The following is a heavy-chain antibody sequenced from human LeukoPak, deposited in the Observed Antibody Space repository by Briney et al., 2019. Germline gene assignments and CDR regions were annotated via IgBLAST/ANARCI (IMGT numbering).Heavy chain of an antibody. D-gene: IGHD3-3*01. CDR2: ISGSGGST. CDR3: AKEGYDFWSGYYRYYYYYYMDV. V-gene: IGHV3-23*01. J-gene: IGHJ6*03. CDR1: GFTFSSYG. Sequence: PGGSLRLSCAASGFTFSSYGMSWVRQAPGKGLELVSGISGSGGSTYYADSVNGRFTISRDNSKNTLYLQMNSLRAEDTAVYYCAKEGYDFWSGYYRYYYYYYMDVWRKGTTVTVSS.